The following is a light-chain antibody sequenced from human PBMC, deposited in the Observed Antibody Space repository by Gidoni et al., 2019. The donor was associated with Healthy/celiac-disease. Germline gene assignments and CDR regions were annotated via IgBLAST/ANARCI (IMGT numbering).Light chain of an antibody. J-gene: IGKJ3*01. Sequence: EIVLTQSPATMSLSPGERATLSCRASQSVSSYLAWYQQNPGQAPRLLIYDASNRATGIPARFSGSGSGTDFTLTISSLEPEDFAVYYCQQRSNWPLFTFXPXTKVDIK. CDR3: QQRSNWPLFT. V-gene: IGKV3-11*01. CDR2: DAS. CDR1: QSVSSY.